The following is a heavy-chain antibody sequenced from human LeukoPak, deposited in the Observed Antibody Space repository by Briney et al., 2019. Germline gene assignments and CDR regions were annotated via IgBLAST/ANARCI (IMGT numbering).Heavy chain of an antibody. CDR3: AKEVGGRGLAYYYGMDV. CDR2: TYYRSKWYS. CDR1: GDSVSSDNVA. J-gene: IGHJ6*04. V-gene: IGHV6-1*01. Sequence: SQTLSLTCAISGDSVSSDNVAWNWIRRSPSRGLEWLGRTYYRSKWYSDYAPSVKGRITINADTSKNQFSLQVTSVIPEDTAVYYCAKEVGGRGLAYYYGMDVWGKGTTVTVSS. D-gene: IGHD3-16*01.